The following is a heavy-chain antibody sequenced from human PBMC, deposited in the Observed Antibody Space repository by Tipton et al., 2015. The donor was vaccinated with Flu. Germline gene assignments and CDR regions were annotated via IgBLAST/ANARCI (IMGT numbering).Heavy chain of an antibody. D-gene: IGHD3-3*01. CDR1: GGSISSYY. Sequence: QVQLVQSGAEVKPSETLSVTCTVSGGSISSYYWSWIRQPPGKGLEWIGYIYYSGSTNYNPSLKSRVTISVDTSKNQFSLKLSSVTAADTAVYYCARAIRHYDFWSGYSRWFDPWGQGTLVTVSS. CDR2: IYYSGST. V-gene: IGHV4-59*01. CDR3: ARAIRHYDFWSGYSRWFDP. J-gene: IGHJ5*02.